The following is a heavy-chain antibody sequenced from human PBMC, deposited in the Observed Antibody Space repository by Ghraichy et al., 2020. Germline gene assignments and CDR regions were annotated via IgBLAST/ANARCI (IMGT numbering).Heavy chain of an antibody. CDR2: IYPGDSDT. D-gene: IGHD6-13*01. CDR3: ARAGSSSWFPHWYFDL. Sequence: GESLNISCKGSGYSFTSYWIGWVRQMPGKGLEWMGIIYPGDSDTRYSPSFQGQVTISADKSISTAYLQWSSLKASDTAMYYCARAGSSSWFPHWYFDLWGRGTLVTVSS. CDR1: GYSFTSYW. J-gene: IGHJ2*01. V-gene: IGHV5-51*01.